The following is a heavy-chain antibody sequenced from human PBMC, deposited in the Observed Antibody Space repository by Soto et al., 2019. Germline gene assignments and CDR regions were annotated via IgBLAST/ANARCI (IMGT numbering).Heavy chain of an antibody. Sequence: PSETLSLTCIISGDSTSNYYWSWIRQSPGKGLEWIGYISYSGNTNYNPSLKSRVTISVDTSKDQLSLKVTSVTAADTALYYCARGMTPPGAPAWYYFDSWGQGTLVTVSS. V-gene: IGHV4-59*01. CDR3: ARGMTPPGAPAWYYFDS. CDR2: ISYSGNT. J-gene: IGHJ4*02. CDR1: GDSTSNYY. D-gene: IGHD2-8*02.